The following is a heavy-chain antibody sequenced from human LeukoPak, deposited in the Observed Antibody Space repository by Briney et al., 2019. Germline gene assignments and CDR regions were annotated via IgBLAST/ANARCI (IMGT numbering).Heavy chain of an antibody. CDR1: GFTFSSYE. J-gene: IGHJ4*02. CDR2: ISTSDATM. CDR3: ARHNGWYDY. Sequence: GESLKISCAASGFTFSSYEMNWVRQAPGKGLEWISYISTSDATMYADSVKGRFTISRDNAKNSLYLQMNSLRAEDTAVYYCARHNGWYDYWGQGTLVTVSS. V-gene: IGHV3-48*03. D-gene: IGHD6-19*01.